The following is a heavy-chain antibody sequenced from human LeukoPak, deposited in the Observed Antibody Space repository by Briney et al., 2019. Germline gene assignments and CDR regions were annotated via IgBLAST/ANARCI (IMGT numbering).Heavy chain of an antibody. Sequence: PSETLSLTCAVYGGSFSGYYWSWIRQPPGKGLXXXXEINHSGSTNYNPSLKSRVTISVDTSKNQFSLKLSSVTAADTAVYYCARRITMVRGHYGMDVWGKGTTVTVSS. V-gene: IGHV4-34*01. CDR2: INHSGST. J-gene: IGHJ6*04. CDR3: ARRITMVRGHYGMDV. CDR1: GGSFSGYY. D-gene: IGHD3-10*01.